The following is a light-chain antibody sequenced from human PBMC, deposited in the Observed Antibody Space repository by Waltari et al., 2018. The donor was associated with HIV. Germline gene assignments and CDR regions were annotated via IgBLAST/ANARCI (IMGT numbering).Light chain of an antibody. CDR2: KNV. CDR1: ALPKEF. Sequence: SYKLTQPPSVSVSPGQTARITCSGDALPKEFVYWNQQKPGQAPVQVIYKNVERPSGTSERISGSSSGTTVTLTISGVQPEDEADYYCQSGDNRSNYWVFGGGT. J-gene: IGLJ3*02. V-gene: IGLV3-25*03. CDR3: QSGDNRSNYWV.